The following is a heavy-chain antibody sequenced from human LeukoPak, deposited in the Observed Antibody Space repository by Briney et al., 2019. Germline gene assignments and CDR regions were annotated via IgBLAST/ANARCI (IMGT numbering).Heavy chain of an antibody. J-gene: IGHJ4*02. Sequence: GGSLRLSCAASGFTFSSDWMHWVRQAPGKGLVWVSRINSDGSITTYADSVRGRFTISRDNAKSTLYLQMNSLRAEDTAVYYCASSTQISKYADYWGQGALVTVSS. CDR2: INSDGSIT. CDR1: GFTFSSDW. V-gene: IGHV3-74*01. D-gene: IGHD2-2*01. CDR3: ASSTQISKYADY.